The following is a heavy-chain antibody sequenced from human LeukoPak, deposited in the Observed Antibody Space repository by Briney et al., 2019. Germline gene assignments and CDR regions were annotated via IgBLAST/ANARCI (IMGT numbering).Heavy chain of an antibody. Sequence: SVKVSCKDSGGTFSSYAISWVRQAPGQGLEWMGGIIPIFGTANYAQKFQGRVTITADESTSTAYMELSSLRSEDTAVYYCAGPGSGSYYNPSSGMDVWGQGTTVTVSS. CDR1: GGTFSSYA. V-gene: IGHV1-69*13. CDR2: IIPIFGTA. CDR3: AGPGSGSYYNPSSGMDV. D-gene: IGHD3-10*01. J-gene: IGHJ6*02.